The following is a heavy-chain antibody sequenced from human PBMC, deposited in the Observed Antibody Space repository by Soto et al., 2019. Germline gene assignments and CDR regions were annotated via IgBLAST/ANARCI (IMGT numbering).Heavy chain of an antibody. CDR3: ARVRVIVESEGLFRGIDYLGY. Sequence: PSETLSLTCTVSAGSISSYYWSWIRQPPGKGLEWIGYIYYSGSTNYNPSLKSRVTISVDTSKNQFSLKLSSVTAADTAVYYCARVRVIVESEGLFRGIDYLGYWGQETLVTLSS. J-gene: IGHJ4*02. V-gene: IGHV4-59*01. D-gene: IGHD3-3*01. CDR2: IYYSGST. CDR1: AGSISSYY.